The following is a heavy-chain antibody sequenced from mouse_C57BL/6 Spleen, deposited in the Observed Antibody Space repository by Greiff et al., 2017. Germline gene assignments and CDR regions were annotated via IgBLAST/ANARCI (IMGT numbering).Heavy chain of an antibody. V-gene: IGHV1-82*01. CDR2: IYPGDGDT. D-gene: IGHD5-1*01. J-gene: IGHJ2*02. CDR3: AVSTYYFDY. Sequence: QVQLQQSGPELVTPGASVKISCKASGYAFSSSWMNWVKQRPGKGLEWIGRIYPGDGDTNYNGKFKGKARLTADKSSSTAYMQLSSLTSEDSAVYFCAVSTYYFDYWGQGTSLTVSA. CDR1: GYAFSSSW.